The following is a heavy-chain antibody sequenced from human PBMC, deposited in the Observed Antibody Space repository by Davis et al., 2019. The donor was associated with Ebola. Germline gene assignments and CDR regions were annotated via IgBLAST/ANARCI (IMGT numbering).Heavy chain of an antibody. CDR1: GFSFRSYW. D-gene: IGHD3-10*01. CDR3: ARDRSGYYGSAYYFDH. J-gene: IGHJ4*02. CDR2: IKQDGSAE. Sequence: PGGSLRLSCAVSGFSFRSYWMSWVRQTPGKGLEWVANIKQDGSAENSVDSVKGRFSISRDNTKNSLYLQMDSLRVEDTAVYYCARDRSGYYGSAYYFDHLGQGTQVTVSS. V-gene: IGHV3-7*01.